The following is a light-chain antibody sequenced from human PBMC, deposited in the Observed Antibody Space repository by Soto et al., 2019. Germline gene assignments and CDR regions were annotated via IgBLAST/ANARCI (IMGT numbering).Light chain of an antibody. CDR1: QSISSY. J-gene: IGKJ2*01. CDR2: AAS. CDR3: QQSYSTPRT. V-gene: IGKV1-39*01. Sequence: DIQMTQSPSSLSASVGDRVTITCRASQSISSYLNWYQQKPGNAPKLLIYAASSLQSGVPSRFSGSGSGTDFTLTISSLQPEDFATYYCQQSYSTPRTSGQGTKLEIK.